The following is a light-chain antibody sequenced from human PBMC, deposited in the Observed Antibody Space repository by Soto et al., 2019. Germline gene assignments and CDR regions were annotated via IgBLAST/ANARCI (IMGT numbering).Light chain of an antibody. J-gene: IGLJ1*01. CDR3: SSYTSSSTRV. Sequence: QSALTQPASVSGSPGQSITISCTGTSSDVGGYKYVSWYQQHPGKAPKLMIYDISNRPSGVSNRFSGSKSGNTASLTISGLQDEDEADYYCSSYTSSSTRVFGTGTKVTVL. CDR2: DIS. CDR1: SSDVGGYKY. V-gene: IGLV2-14*03.